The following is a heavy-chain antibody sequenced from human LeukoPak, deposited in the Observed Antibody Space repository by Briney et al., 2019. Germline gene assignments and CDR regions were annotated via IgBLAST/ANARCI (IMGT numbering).Heavy chain of an antibody. CDR1: GFTFSNYD. Sequence: AGGSLRLSCAASGFTFSNYDMHWVRQATGKGLEWVSGIGKGGDTYYADSVKGRFIISRENAKNSVYLQMNSLRAGDTALYYCARGGPGPFDYWGQGTLVTVSS. CDR2: IGKGGDT. V-gene: IGHV3-13*04. CDR3: ARGGPGPFDY. J-gene: IGHJ4*02. D-gene: IGHD3-16*01.